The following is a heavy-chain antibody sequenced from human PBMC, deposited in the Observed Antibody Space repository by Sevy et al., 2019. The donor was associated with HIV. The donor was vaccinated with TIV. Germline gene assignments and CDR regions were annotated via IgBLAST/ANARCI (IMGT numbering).Heavy chain of an antibody. V-gene: IGHV3-30*18. Sequence: GGSLRLSCAASGFTFSSYGMHWVRQAPGKGLEWVAVISYDGSNKYYADSVKGRFTISRDNSKNTLYLQMNSLRAEDTAVYYCAKDLSQIDYYDSSGYLSYWAQGTLVTVSS. D-gene: IGHD3-22*01. CDR2: ISYDGSNK. J-gene: IGHJ4*02. CDR3: AKDLSQIDYYDSSGYLSY. CDR1: GFTFSSYG.